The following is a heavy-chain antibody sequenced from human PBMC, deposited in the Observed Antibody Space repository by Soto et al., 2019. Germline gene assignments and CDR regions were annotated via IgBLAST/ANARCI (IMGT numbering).Heavy chain of an antibody. Sequence: GESLKISCEGSGYTFASSWIAWVRQMPGKGLEWMGIIFPGDSDTRYSPSFQGQVTISADKSISIAYLQWSSLKASDTAMYYCARHSSNEEFDYWGQGTLVTVSS. J-gene: IGHJ4*02. D-gene: IGHD1-1*01. CDR3: ARHSSNEEFDY. V-gene: IGHV5-51*01. CDR1: GYTFASSW. CDR2: IFPGDSDT.